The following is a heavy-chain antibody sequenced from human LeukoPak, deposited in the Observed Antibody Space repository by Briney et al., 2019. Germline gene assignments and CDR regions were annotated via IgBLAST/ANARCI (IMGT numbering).Heavy chain of an antibody. CDR3: ARDHSGTQDY. Sequence: PGGSLRLSCAASGFTFSNYGMHWVRQAPGKGLEWVAVIWDDGSNEYYEDSVKGRFTIFRDNRRNTLYLQMNSLRAEDTAVYSCARDHSGTQDYWGQGTLVTVSS. CDR1: GFTFSNYG. J-gene: IGHJ4*02. CDR2: IWDDGSNE. V-gene: IGHV3-33*01. D-gene: IGHD1-1*01.